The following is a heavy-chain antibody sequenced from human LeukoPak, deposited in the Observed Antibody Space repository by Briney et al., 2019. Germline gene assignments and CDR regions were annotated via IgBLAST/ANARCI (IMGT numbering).Heavy chain of an antibody. CDR3: ASRKLGNDY. CDR2: IYSGGMT. D-gene: IGHD7-27*01. V-gene: IGHV4-59*02. Sequence: SETLSLTCTASGGSVSSAYWSWIRQSPEKKLEWIGFIYSGGMTIYHPSLESRVTISVDTSKNQVFLRLKSVTAADTAVYYCASRKLGNDYWGQGTLVTVSS. CDR1: GGSVSSAY. J-gene: IGHJ4*01.